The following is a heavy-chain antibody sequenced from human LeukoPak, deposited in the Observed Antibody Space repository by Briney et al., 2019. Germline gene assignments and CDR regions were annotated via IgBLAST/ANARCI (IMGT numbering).Heavy chain of an antibody. Sequence: PGGSLRLSCAASGFTFSSYEMHWVRQAPGKGLEWVSYVSSGAGSIYYADSVKGRFTVSRDNSKNTLYLQMNSLRAEDTAVYYCAKDHHGLGYWGQGTLVTVSS. V-gene: IGHV3-48*03. CDR1: GFTFSSYE. J-gene: IGHJ4*02. CDR3: AKDHHGLGY. CDR2: VSSGAGSI.